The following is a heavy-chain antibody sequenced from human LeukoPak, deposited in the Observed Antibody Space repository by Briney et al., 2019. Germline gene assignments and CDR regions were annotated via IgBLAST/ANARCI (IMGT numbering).Heavy chain of an antibody. Sequence: SSETLSLTCTVSDGSISSYYWSWIRQPAGKGLEWIGRIYSSGSTNYNPSLKSRVTMSVDTSKNQFSLKLSSVTAADTAVYYCARDRYDSVYNWFDTWGQGTLVTVSS. CDR2: IYSSGST. J-gene: IGHJ5*02. CDR1: DGSISSYY. D-gene: IGHD3-22*01. V-gene: IGHV4-4*07. CDR3: ARDRYDSVYNWFDT.